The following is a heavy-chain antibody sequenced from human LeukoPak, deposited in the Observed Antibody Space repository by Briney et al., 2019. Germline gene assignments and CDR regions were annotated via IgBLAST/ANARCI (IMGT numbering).Heavy chain of an antibody. D-gene: IGHD3-10*01. J-gene: IGHJ4*02. Sequence: GGSLRLSCAASGFTFSSYEMNWVRQAPGKGLEWVSYISSSGSTIYYADSVKGRFTISRDNAKNTLYLQMNSLRAEDTAVYYCARDYYGSGSLRFFGYWGQGTLVTVSS. V-gene: IGHV3-48*03. CDR3: ARDYYGSGSLRFFGY. CDR2: ISSSGSTI. CDR1: GFTFSSYE.